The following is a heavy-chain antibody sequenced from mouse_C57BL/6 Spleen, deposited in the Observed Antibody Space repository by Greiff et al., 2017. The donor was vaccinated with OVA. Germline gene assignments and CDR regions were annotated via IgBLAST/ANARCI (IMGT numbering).Heavy chain of an antibody. D-gene: IGHD3-3*01. CDR2: IAHADMCR. CDR1: GYTFTSYW. V-gene: IGHV1-50*01. CDR3: ARTGTDDAMDY. J-gene: IGHJ4*01. Sequence: VQLQQPGAELVKPGASVKLSCKASGYTFTSYWMQWVKQRPGPALEWIGEIAHADMCRNSNQKFKGKATLTVDTSSSTAYMQLSSLTSEDSAVYYCARTGTDDAMDYWGQGTSVTVSS.